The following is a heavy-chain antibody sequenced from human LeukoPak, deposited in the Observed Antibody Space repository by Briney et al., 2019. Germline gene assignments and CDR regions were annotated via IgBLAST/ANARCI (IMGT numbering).Heavy chain of an antibody. D-gene: IGHD3-22*01. Sequence: ASVKVSCKPSVYTFTAYYMHWVGQPPGQGLDGMGWINPNSGGTNYAQKFQGRVTMTRDTSISTAYMELSRLRSDDTAVYYCARTTYYYDSFDYWGQGTLVTVSS. CDR1: VYTFTAYY. J-gene: IGHJ4*02. CDR3: ARTTYYYDSFDY. V-gene: IGHV1-2*02. CDR2: INPNSGGT.